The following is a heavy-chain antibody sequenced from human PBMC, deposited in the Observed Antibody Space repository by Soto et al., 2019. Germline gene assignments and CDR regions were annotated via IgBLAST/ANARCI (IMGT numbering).Heavy chain of an antibody. CDR1: GFTFSDHY. Sequence: GGSLRLSCAASGFTFSDHYMDWVRQAPGKGLEWVGRTRNKANSYTTEYAAPVKGRFTISRDDAKNSLYLQMNSLKTEDTALYYCARGVVAAGTARNWYFDLWGRSTLVTVSS. D-gene: IGHD6-13*01. J-gene: IGHJ2*01. CDR3: ARGVVAAGTARNWYFDL. V-gene: IGHV3-72*01. CDR2: TRNKANSYTT.